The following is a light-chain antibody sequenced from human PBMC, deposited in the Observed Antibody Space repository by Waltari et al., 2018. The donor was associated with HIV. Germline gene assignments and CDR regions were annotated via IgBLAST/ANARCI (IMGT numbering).Light chain of an antibody. Sequence: QSVLTQPPSISGAPGQRVTISCPGSRSNIGAGHDVHRYQQLPGKAPKLLIYDSRDRPSGVRDRFSGSKSGTSASLAITGLQAEDEADYYCQSYDNNLSVWMFGGGTKLTVL. J-gene: IGLJ3*02. CDR2: DSR. CDR1: RSNIGAGHD. V-gene: IGLV1-40*01. CDR3: QSYDNNLSVWM.